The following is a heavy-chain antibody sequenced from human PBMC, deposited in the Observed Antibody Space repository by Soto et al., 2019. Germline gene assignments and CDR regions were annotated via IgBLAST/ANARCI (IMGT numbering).Heavy chain of an antibody. V-gene: IGHV4-34*01. Sequence: SETLSLTCAVYGGSFSGYYWSWIRQPPGKGLEWIGEINHSGSTNYNPSLKSRVTISVDTSKNQFSLKLSSVTAADTAVYYCARGQRYYDILTGYYAKSDFDYWGQGTLVTVSS. J-gene: IGHJ4*02. D-gene: IGHD3-9*01. CDR1: GGSFSGYY. CDR2: INHSGST. CDR3: ARGQRYYDILTGYYAKSDFDY.